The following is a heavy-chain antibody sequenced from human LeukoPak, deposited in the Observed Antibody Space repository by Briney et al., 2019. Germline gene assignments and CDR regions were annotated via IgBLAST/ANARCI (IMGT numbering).Heavy chain of an antibody. J-gene: IGHJ3*02. CDR3: ARKNVDIVATYAFDI. V-gene: IGHV3-7*01. D-gene: IGHD5-12*01. CDR2: IKQDGSEK. CDR1: GFTFRSYW. Sequence: GGSLRLSCAASGFTFRSYWMSWVRQAPGKGLEWVANIKQDGSEKYYVDSVKGRFTISRDNAKNSLYLQMNSLRAEDTAVYYCARKNVDIVATYAFDIWGQGTMVTVSS.